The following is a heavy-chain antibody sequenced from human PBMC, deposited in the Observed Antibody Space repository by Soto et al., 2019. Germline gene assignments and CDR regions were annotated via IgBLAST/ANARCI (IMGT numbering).Heavy chain of an antibody. J-gene: IGHJ4*02. V-gene: IGHV3-48*03. Sequence: GGSLRLSCAASRFTFSTYEMNWVRQAPGKGLEWVSYISTSGSTVYYADSVKDRFTISRDNTRNSLYLQMNSLRDEDTALYYCVRYCSTTLCNGVATRTFDYWGQGTLVTVSS. CDR3: VRYCSTTLCNGVATRTFDY. CDR2: ISTSGSTV. D-gene: IGHD2-2*01. CDR1: RFTFSTYE.